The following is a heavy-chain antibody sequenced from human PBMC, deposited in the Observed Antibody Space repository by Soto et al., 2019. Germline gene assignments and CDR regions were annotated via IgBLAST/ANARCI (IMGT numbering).Heavy chain of an antibody. J-gene: IGHJ6*02. Sequence: QVQLVQSGDEVKKPGASVKVSCKASGYIFVNYGIAWVRQAPGQGLEWMGWISPYTGNTHSATKVQGRLTMPTDTSTSTAYMDLGRLTSDDTAVYYCGMVDNYVTPTPQDVWGQGTTVTVSS. D-gene: IGHD3-16*01. CDR2: ISPYTGNT. CDR1: GYIFVNYG. V-gene: IGHV1-18*01. CDR3: GMVDNYVTPTPQDV.